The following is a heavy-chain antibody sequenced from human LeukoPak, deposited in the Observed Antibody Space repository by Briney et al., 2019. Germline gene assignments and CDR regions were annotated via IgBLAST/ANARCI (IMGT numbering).Heavy chain of an antibody. CDR3: ARGLAYCGGDCYSLPFDY. J-gene: IGHJ4*02. V-gene: IGHV4-34*01. CDR2: INHSGST. CDR1: GGSFSGYY. D-gene: IGHD2-21*02. Sequence: PSETLSLTCAVYGGSFSGYYWSWIRQPPGKGLEWIGEINHSGSTNYNPSLKSRVTISVDTSKNQFSLKLSSVTAADSAVYYCARGLAYCGGDCYSLPFDYWGQGTLVTASS.